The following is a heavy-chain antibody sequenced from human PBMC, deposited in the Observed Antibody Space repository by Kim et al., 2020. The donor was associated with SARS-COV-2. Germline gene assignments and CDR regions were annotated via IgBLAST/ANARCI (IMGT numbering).Heavy chain of an antibody. Sequence: GGSLRLSCAASGFTFSSDGMHWVRQAPGKGLEWVAVISYDGSNKYYADPVKGRFTISRDNSKNTLYLQMNSLRAEDTAVYYCAKEGSWPDGGCFDDWGQGTLVTVSS. J-gene: IGHJ4*02. D-gene: IGHD6-13*01. CDR2: ISYDGSNK. CDR1: GFTFSSDG. V-gene: IGHV3-30*18. CDR3: AKEGSWPDGGCFDD.